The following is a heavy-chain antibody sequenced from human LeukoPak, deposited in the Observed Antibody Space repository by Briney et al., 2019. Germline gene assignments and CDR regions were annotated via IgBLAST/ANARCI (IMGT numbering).Heavy chain of an antibody. V-gene: IGHV4-39*02. J-gene: IGHJ4*02. Sequence: SETLSLTCTVSGGSIRSSYYYWGWIRQPPGKGLEWIGSIYDSGSTYYNPSLKSRVTISVDTSKNQFSLKLNSVTAADTAVYYCARDSGRDGYQYYWGQGTLVTVSS. CDR1: GGSIRSSYYY. CDR2: IYDSGST. CDR3: ARDSGRDGYQYY. D-gene: IGHD5-24*01.